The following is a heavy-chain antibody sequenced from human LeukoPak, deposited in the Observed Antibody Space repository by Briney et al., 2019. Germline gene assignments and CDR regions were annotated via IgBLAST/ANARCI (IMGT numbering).Heavy chain of an antibody. D-gene: IGHD6-13*01. CDR2: ISGSGGDT. CDR3: ARASSGWSKDY. Sequence: GGALRLSCAASGVTFTTDAMTCVRQAPGKGLQWVSAISGSGGDTYYEDSVKGRFTISRDNSKNMLYLQMNSLRAEDTAVYYCARASSGWSKDYWGQGTLVTVSS. CDR1: GVTFTTDA. V-gene: IGHV3-23*01. J-gene: IGHJ4*02.